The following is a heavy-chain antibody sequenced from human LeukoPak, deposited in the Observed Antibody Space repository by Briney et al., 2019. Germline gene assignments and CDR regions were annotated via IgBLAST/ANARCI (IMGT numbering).Heavy chain of an antibody. Sequence: AESLMISRKGSGYSFTSYWIVWVRQLPGKGLEWMGIIYPGDSDTRYSPSCQGQVTISADKSISTAYLQWSSLKASDTAMYYCARRTVTDDWYFDLWGRGTLVTVSS. J-gene: IGHJ2*01. CDR3: ARRTVTDDWYFDL. CDR1: GYSFTSYW. CDR2: IYPGDSDT. V-gene: IGHV5-51*01. D-gene: IGHD4-17*01.